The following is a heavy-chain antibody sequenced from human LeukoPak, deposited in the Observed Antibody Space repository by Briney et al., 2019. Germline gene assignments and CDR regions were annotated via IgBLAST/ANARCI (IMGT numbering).Heavy chain of an antibody. CDR2: ISAYGNT. CDR1: GYTFTSYG. CDR3: ARDSPTAFDY. D-gene: IGHD4-17*01. V-gene: IGHV1-18*01. Sequence: ASVKVSCKASGYTFTSYGISWVRQAPGQGLEWMGWISAYGNTNYAQKLQGRVTTSTAYMELRSLRSDDTAVYYCARDSPTAFDYWGQGTLVTVSS. J-gene: IGHJ4*02.